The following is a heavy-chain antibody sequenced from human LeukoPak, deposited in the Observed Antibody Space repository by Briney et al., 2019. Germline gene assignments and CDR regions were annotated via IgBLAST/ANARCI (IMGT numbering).Heavy chain of an antibody. CDR2: VYTDGNT. J-gene: IGHJ4*02. D-gene: IGHD3-10*01. Sequence: GGSLRLSCAVFGFTVSGNYMSWVRQAPRKGLEWVSAVYTDGNTHYAGSVKGRFTISRDSFKNTLYLQMNSLRAEDTAVYYCARDRPYGGVGDFDYWGQGTLVTVSS. CDR3: ARDRPYGGVGDFDY. V-gene: IGHV3-66*01. CDR1: GFTVSGNY.